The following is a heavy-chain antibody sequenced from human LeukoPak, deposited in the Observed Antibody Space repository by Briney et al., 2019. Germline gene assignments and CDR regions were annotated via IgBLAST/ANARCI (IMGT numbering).Heavy chain of an antibody. CDR3: AKDGGGSYGPYFDY. D-gene: IGHD5-18*01. CDR2: IIGSGGST. J-gene: IGHJ4*02. CDR1: GFTFTSYA. V-gene: IGHV3-23*01. Sequence: GGSLRLSCAASGFTFTSYAMSWVRPAPGKGLEWVSAIIGSGGSTYYADSVKGRFTISRDNSKNTLYLQMTSLRAEDTAVYYCAKDGGGSYGPYFDYWGQGTLVTVSS.